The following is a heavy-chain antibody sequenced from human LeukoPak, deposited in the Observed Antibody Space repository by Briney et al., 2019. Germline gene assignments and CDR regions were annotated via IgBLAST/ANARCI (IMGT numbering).Heavy chain of an antibody. CDR2: ITGSSAWT. CDR1: GFTFRTYG. CDR3: ARELVSLGTGYFDL. Sequence: GGSLRLSCEASGFTFRTYGMTWVRQAPGKGLEWVSGITGSSAWTYYADSVKGRFSISRDNSKNTLHLQMDSLRAEDTAIYYCARELVSLGTGYFDLWGRGTLVTVSS. D-gene: IGHD7-27*01. V-gene: IGHV3-23*01. J-gene: IGHJ2*01.